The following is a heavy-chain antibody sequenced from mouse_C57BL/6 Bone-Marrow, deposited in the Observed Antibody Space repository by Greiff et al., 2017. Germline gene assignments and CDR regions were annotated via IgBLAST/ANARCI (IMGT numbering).Heavy chain of an antibody. Sequence: QVQLQQPGAELVKPGASVKLSCKASGYTFTSYWMQWVKQRPGQGLEWIGEIDPSDSYTTYNQKFKGKATLTVDTSSSTAYMQLSSLTSEDSAVYYCARGGVTTVVGGDYFDYWGQGTTLTVSS. CDR3: ARGGVTTVVGGDYFDY. CDR1: GYTFTSYW. D-gene: IGHD1-1*01. CDR2: IDPSDSYT. J-gene: IGHJ2*01. V-gene: IGHV1-50*01.